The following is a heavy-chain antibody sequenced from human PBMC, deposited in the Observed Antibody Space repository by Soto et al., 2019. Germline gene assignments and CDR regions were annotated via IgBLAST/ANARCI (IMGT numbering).Heavy chain of an antibody. CDR3: TSSGGDHRYFDN. CDR1: GFTFSDHY. Sequence: EVQLAASGGGLVQPGGSLRLSCSASGFTFSDHYMDWVRQAPGKGLEWVGRIRKKAYSYPTEYAASVKDRFTISRDDARSSLYLQMNSLKIDDTAGYYCTSSGGDHRYFDNWGQGTLVTVSS. V-gene: IGHV3-72*01. J-gene: IGHJ4*02. D-gene: IGHD2-21*02. CDR2: IRKKAYSYPT.